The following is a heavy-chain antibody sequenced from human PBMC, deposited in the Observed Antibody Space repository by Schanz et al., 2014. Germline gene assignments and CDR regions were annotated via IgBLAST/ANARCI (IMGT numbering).Heavy chain of an antibody. CDR1: GFTFSSYG. V-gene: IGHV3-33*08. J-gene: IGHJ4*02. D-gene: IGHD4-17*01. Sequence: VQLVESGGGLVQPGGSLRLSCAASGFTFSSYGIHWFRQPAGKGLEWVAVIWNNGVTKYYADSVRGRFTISRDRFQNTLYLRMSSLRAEDTAVYYCARPRFDYGEVDYWGQGTLVTVSS. CDR3: ARPRFDYGEVDY. CDR2: IWNNGVTK.